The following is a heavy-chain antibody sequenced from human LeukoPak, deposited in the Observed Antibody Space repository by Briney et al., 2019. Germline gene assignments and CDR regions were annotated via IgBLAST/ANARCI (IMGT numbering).Heavy chain of an antibody. CDR2: INHSGST. J-gene: IGHJ3*02. Sequence: SETLSLTCAVYGGSFSGYYWSWIRQPPGKGLEWIGEINHSGSTNYNPSLKSRVTISVDTSKNQFSLKLSSVTAADTAVYYCASSLRWWFDAFDIWGQGTMVTVSS. V-gene: IGHV4-34*01. CDR1: GGSFSGYY. CDR3: ASSLRWWFDAFDI. D-gene: IGHD2-15*01.